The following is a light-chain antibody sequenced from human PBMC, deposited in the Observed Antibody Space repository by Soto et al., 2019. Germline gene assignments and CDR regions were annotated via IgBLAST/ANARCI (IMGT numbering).Light chain of an antibody. CDR3: QHRNYWPPGAT. CDR1: QSVVSY. V-gene: IGKV3-11*01. CDR2: DAS. Sequence: EIVLTQSPAPLSLSPGERVPLSCRASQSVVSYLAWYQQKPGQTSRLLLSDASNRATGIPARFSGSGYGTDFTLTIRTLEAEDFAVYYCQHRNYWPPGATFGGGTKVEI. J-gene: IGKJ4*01.